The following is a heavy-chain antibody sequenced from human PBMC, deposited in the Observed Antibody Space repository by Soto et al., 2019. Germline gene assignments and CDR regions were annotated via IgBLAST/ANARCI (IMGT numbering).Heavy chain of an antibody. CDR3: ARENYYKMDV. J-gene: IGHJ6*02. Sequence: QVQLVESGGGLVKPGGSLRLSCAASGFIFSDYYMTWIRQSPGKGLEWISYISNSGITNYADSVKGRFTISRDNAKNSLYLQTDSLRAADTAVYYCARENYYKMDVWGQGTTVTVSS. V-gene: IGHV3-11*05. CDR2: ISNSGIT. CDR1: GFIFSDYY.